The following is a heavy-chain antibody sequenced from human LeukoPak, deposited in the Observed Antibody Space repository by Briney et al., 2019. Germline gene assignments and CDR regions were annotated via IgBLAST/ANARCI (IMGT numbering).Heavy chain of an antibody. CDR3: ARVSSWRFYFDY. CDR1: GGSFSGYY. D-gene: IGHD6-13*01. Sequence: SETLSLTCAVYGGSFSGYYWSWIRQHPGKGLEWIGYIYYSGSTYYNPSLKSRVTISVDTSKNQFSLKLSSVTAADTAVYYCARVSSWRFYFDYWGQGTLVTVSS. J-gene: IGHJ4*02. V-gene: IGHV4-31*11. CDR2: IYYSGST.